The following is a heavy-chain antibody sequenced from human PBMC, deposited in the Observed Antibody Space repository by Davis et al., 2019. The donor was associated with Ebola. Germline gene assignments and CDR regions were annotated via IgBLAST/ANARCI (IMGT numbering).Heavy chain of an antibody. V-gene: IGHV1-18*04. CDR2: ISAYNGNT. J-gene: IGHJ6*02. CDR1: GYTFTGYY. D-gene: IGHD6-13*01. Sequence: ASVKVSCKASGYTFTGYYMQWVRQAPGQGLEWMGWISAYNGNTNYAQKLQGRVTMTTDTSTSTAYMELRSLRSDDTAVYYCARDRIAAAVSYYYYGMDVWGQGTTVTVSS. CDR3: ARDRIAAAVSYYYYGMDV.